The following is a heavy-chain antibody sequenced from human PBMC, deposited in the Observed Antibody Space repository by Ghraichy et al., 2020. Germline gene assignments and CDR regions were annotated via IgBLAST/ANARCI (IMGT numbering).Heavy chain of an antibody. CDR3: ARAAIAALALNWFDP. J-gene: IGHJ5*02. V-gene: IGHV1-18*01. CDR2: ISAYNGNT. CDR1: GYTFTSYG. Sequence: ASVKVSCKASGYTFTSYGISWVRQAPGQGLEWMGWISAYNGNTNYAQKLQGRVTMTTDTSTSTAYMELRSLRSDDTAVYYCARAAIAALALNWFDPWGQGTLVTVSS. D-gene: IGHD6-6*01.